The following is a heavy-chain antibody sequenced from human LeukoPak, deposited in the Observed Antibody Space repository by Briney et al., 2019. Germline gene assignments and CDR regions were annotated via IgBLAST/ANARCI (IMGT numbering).Heavy chain of an antibody. J-gene: IGHJ5*02. D-gene: IGHD1-26*01. CDR1: GFTFASYD. CDR3: AGDRKSGNFLGEFDP. CDR2: IWYDGSNT. V-gene: IGHV3-33*01. Sequence: QPGGSLRLSCAASGFTFASYDMHWVRQAPGKGLEWVALIWYDGSNTYYADSVRGRFTISRDNSKNTLYLQMTSLRAEDTAIYYCAGDRKSGNFLGEFDPWGQGTLVTVSS.